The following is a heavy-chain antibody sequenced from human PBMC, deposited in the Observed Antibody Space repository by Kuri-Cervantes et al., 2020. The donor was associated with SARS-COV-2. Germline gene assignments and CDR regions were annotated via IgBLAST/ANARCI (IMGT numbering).Heavy chain of an antibody. V-gene: IGHV4-39*01. Sequence: SETLSLTCTVSGGSISSSGYYWGWIRQPPGKGLEWIGSIYYSGSTYYNPSLKSRVTISVDTSKNQFSLKLSSVTAADTAVYYCASPDAGAFDIWGQGTMVTVSS. CDR2: IYYSGST. CDR1: GGSISSSGYY. CDR3: ASPDAGAFDI. J-gene: IGHJ3*02.